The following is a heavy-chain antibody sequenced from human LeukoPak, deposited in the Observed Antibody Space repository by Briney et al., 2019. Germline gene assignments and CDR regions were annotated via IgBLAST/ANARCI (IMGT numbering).Heavy chain of an antibody. CDR1: GFTFSSYE. D-gene: IGHD2-2*01. J-gene: IGHJ4*02. Sequence: GGSLRLSCAASGFTFSSYEMNWVRQAPGKGREWVSYISSSGSTIYYAASVKGRFTISRDNDKNSLYLQMNSLRAEATVVYYRARAYLPDYWGQGTLVTVSS. V-gene: IGHV3-48*03. CDR3: ARAYLPDY. CDR2: ISSSGSTI.